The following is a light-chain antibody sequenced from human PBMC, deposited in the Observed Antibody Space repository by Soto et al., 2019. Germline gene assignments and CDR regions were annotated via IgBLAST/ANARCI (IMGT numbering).Light chain of an antibody. J-gene: IGLJ2*01. CDR2: DTS. V-gene: IGLV7-46*01. CDR1: TGAVTGGHY. Sequence: QAVVTQEPSLTVSPGGTVTLTCGSSTGAVTGGHYPYWFQQKPGQAPRTLIYDTSNKHSWTPARFSGSLLGGKAALTLSGAQPEDEAQYYRLLYHSGARVFGGGTKVTVL. CDR3: LLYHSGARV.